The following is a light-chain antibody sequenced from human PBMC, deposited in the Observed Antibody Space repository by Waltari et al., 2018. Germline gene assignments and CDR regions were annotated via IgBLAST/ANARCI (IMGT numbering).Light chain of an antibody. V-gene: IGLV2-23*01. CDR1: SSDL. CDR3: CSYPGTGPVV. Sequence: QSALTQPASVSGSPGQSITISCTGTSSDLVSWYQQHPGKAPKYMIYEDSRRPSGASHRFSVAKSGNTAALPIPGRQAEDEADYYCCSYPGTGPVVVGGGTKLTVL. J-gene: IGLJ2*01. CDR2: EDS.